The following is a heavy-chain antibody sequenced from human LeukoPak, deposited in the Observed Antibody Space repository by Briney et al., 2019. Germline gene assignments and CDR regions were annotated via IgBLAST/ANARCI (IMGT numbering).Heavy chain of an antibody. J-gene: IGHJ4*02. CDR3: ARDRRIITMIVVAIVY. V-gene: IGHV3-66*01. CDR1: GFTVSSNY. CDR2: IYSGGST. Sequence: GGSLRLSCAASGFTVSSNYMSWVRQAPGKGLEWVSVIYSGGSTYYADSVKGRFTISRDNSKNTLYLQMNSLRAEDTAVYYCARDRRIITMIVVAIVYWGQGTLVTVSS. D-gene: IGHD3-22*01.